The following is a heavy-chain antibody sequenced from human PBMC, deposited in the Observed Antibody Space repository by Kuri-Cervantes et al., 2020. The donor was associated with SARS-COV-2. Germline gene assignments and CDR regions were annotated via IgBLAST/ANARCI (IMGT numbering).Heavy chain of an antibody. Sequence: GESLKISCAASGFTFSSYAMSWVRQAPGKGLEWVSAISGSGGSTYYAGSVKGRFTISRDNSKNTLYLQINSLRAEDTAVYYCAKPEAAGPFYYGMDVWGQGTTVTVSS. CDR3: AKPEAAGPFYYGMDV. D-gene: IGHD6-13*01. J-gene: IGHJ6*02. CDR2: ISGSGGST. CDR1: GFTFSSYA. V-gene: IGHV3-23*01.